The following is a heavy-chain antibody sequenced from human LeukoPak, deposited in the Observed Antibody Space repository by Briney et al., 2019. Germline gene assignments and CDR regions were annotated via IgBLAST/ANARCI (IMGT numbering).Heavy chain of an antibody. Sequence: ASVKVSCKAFGYTFTSNYMHWVRQAPGQGLEWMGVISPSGGSTTYAQKFQGRVTMTRNTSISTAYMELSSLRSEDTAVYYCARGSGDEWELGFDYWGQGTLVTVSS. CDR2: ISPSGGST. V-gene: IGHV1-46*01. J-gene: IGHJ4*02. CDR1: GYTFTSNY. CDR3: ARGSGDEWELGFDY. D-gene: IGHD1-26*01.